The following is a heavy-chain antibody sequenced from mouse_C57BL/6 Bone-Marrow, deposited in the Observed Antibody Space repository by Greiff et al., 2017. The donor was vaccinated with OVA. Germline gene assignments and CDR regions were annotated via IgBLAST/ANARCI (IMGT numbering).Heavy chain of an antibody. CDR3: TRPPWIAY. Sequence: QVQLKESGAELVRPGASVTLSCKASGYTFTDYEMHWVKQTPVHGLEWIGAIDPETGGTAYNQKFKGKAILTADKSSSTAYMELRSLTSEDSAVYYCTRPPWIAYWGQGTLVTVSA. J-gene: IGHJ3*01. CDR1: GYTFTDYE. V-gene: IGHV1-15*01. CDR2: IDPETGGT.